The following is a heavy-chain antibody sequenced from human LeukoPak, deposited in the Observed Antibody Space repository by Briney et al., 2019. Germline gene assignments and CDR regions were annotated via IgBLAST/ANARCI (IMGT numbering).Heavy chain of an antibody. CDR1: GFTFSNYG. CDR3: LVVVIAVPY. Sequence: GGSLRLSCAASGFTFSNYGMRWVRQAPGKGLEWVAFMRYDGSDKDYADSVRGRFTISRDNSKNTLYLQMNSLRAEDTAVYYCLVVVIAVPYWGQGTLVTVSS. J-gene: IGHJ4*02. CDR2: MRYDGSDK. V-gene: IGHV3-30*02. D-gene: IGHD2-21*01.